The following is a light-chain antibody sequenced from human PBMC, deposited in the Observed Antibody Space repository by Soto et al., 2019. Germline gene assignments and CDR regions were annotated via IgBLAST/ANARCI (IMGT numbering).Light chain of an antibody. CDR1: QTISSW. J-gene: IGKJ4*01. CDR3: QTYNSAPLT. CDR2: KAS. Sequence: DIQMTQSPSTLSGSVGDRVTITCRASQTISSWLAWYQQKPGKAPKLLIYKASTLKSGVPSRFSGSGSGTDFTLTISRLQPGDVATYYCQTYNSAPLTFGGGTKVEI. V-gene: IGKV1-5*03.